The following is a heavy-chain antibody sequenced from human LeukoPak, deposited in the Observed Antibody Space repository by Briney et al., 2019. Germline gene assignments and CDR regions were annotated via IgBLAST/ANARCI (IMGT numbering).Heavy chain of an antibody. J-gene: IGHJ4*02. CDR1: GFTFSSYA. CDR3: TKLLAVTNSYYFNY. V-gene: IGHV3-23*01. D-gene: IGHD6-19*01. Sequence: GGSLRLSCAASGFTFSSYAMSWVRQAPGKGLEWVSTISGSGSSGSTSYADSVKGRFTISRDNSKDTLYLQMNNLRAEDTAVYYCTKLLAVTNSYYFNYWGQGTLVTVSS. CDR2: ISGSGSSGST.